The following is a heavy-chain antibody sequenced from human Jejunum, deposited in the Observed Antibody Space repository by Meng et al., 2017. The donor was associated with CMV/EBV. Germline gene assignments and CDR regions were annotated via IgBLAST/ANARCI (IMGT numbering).Heavy chain of an antibody. J-gene: IGHJ4*02. CDR2: FYSSDTY. Sequence: QWQLQETGPGLVKPSETLSLICTVSGGSVNNYYWSWIRQSAGKGLEWIGRFYSSDTYNYHPSLDSRVTMSLDTYKNQFSLNLRSVTAADTATYYCARGPGASTREGFDYWGLGTLVTVSS. V-gene: IGHV4-4*07. CDR3: ARGPGASTREGFDY. D-gene: IGHD1-26*01. CDR1: GGSVNNYY.